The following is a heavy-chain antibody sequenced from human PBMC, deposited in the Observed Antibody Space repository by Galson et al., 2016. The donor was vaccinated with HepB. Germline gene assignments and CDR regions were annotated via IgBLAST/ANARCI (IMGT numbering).Heavy chain of an antibody. J-gene: IGHJ6*02. V-gene: IGHV1-18*01. D-gene: IGHD3/OR15-3a*01. CDR3: ARDSTSRDFWTGYYGYYSYACAS. Sequence: SVKVSCKASGYTFTSYVINWVRQAPGQGLEWMGWINIYNGNTNYAQKLQGSVTMTTDTSTSTAYMELRSLRSDDTAGYYCARDSTSRDFWTGYYGYYSYACASWGQGTTVTVSS. CDR2: INIYNGNT. CDR1: GYTFTSYV.